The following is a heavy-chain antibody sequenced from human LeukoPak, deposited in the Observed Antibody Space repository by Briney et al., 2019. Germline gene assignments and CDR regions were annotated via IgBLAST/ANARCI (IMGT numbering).Heavy chain of an antibody. Sequence: SQTLSLTCAISGDSVSSNSAAWNWIRQSPSRGLEWLGRTYYRSKWYNDYAVSVKSRITINPDTSKNQFSLQLNSVTPEDTAVYYCARYGLMGDGYNYLDAFDIWGQGTMVTVSS. D-gene: IGHD5-12*01. CDR2: TYYRSKWYN. CDR3: ARYGLMGDGYNYLDAFDI. J-gene: IGHJ3*02. V-gene: IGHV6-1*01. CDR1: GDSVSSNSAA.